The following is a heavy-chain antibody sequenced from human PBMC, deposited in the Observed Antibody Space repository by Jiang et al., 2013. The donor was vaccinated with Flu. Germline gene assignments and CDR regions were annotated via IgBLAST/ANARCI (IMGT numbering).Heavy chain of an antibody. Sequence: QTLSLTCTVSGGVHQQWWLLLELDPPAPREGPGVDWVHLLHGSTYYNPSLKSRVTISVDTSKNQFSLKLSSVTAADTAVYYCARAEGLTNWFDPWGQGTLVTVSS. D-gene: IGHD2-8*01. CDR2: LLHGST. CDR3: ARAEGLTNWFDP. CDR1: GGVHQQWWLL. V-gene: IGHV4-31*03. J-gene: IGHJ5*02.